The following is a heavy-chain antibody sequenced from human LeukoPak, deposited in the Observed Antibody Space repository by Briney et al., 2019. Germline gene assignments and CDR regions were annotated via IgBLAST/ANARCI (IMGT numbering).Heavy chain of an antibody. D-gene: IGHD2-15*01. CDR2: ISGSGGST. CDR1: GFTFSSYA. Sequence: PGGSLRLSCAASGFTFSSYAMSWVRQAPGKGLEWVSAISGSGGSTYYADSVKGRFTISRDNSKNTLYLQMNSLRAEDTAVYYCAKDFSCSGGSCYSAEYFQHWGQGTLVTVSS. J-gene: IGHJ1*01. CDR3: AKDFSCSGGSCYSAEYFQH. V-gene: IGHV3-23*01.